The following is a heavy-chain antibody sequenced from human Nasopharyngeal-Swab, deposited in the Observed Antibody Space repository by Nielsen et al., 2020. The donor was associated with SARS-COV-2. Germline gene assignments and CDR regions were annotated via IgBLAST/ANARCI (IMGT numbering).Heavy chain of an antibody. CDR1: GFTFSSYA. CDR2: ISYDGSNK. J-gene: IGHJ6*02. Sequence: GESLKISCAASGFTFSSYAMHWVRQAPGKGLEWVAVISYDGSNKYYADSVKGRFTISRDNSKNTLYLQMNSLRAEDTAVYYCARWSGYYYYYGMDVWGQGTTVTVSS. CDR3: ARWSGYYYYYGMDV. V-gene: IGHV3-30*04. D-gene: IGHD3-3*01.